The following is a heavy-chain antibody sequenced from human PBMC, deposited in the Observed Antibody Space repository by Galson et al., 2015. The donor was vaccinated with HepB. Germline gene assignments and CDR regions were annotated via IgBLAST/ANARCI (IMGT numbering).Heavy chain of an antibody. CDR1: GYSFTSYW. V-gene: IGHV5-51*01. J-gene: IGHJ4*02. CDR2: VYPGDSNT. Sequence: QSGAEVKKPGESLKISCQGSGYSFTSYWIGWVRQMPGKGLEWMGIVYPGDSNTRYSPSFQGQVTISADKSISTAYLQWNSLKASDTATYYCARQTYGDYTPIDYWGQGTLVTVSS. D-gene: IGHD4-17*01. CDR3: ARQTYGDYTPIDY.